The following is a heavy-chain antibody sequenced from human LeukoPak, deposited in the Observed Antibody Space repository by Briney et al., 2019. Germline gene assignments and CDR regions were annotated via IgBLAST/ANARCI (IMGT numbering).Heavy chain of an antibody. V-gene: IGHV1-18*01. CDR3: ARGFPSRRNYDSSGYYSYYFDY. CDR2: ISAYNANT. J-gene: IGHJ4*02. Sequence: ASVKVSCKASGYTFTSYGISWVRQAPGQGLEWMGWISAYNANTIYAQHLQGRVTMTTDTSTNTAYMELRSLRSDDTAVYYCARGFPSRRNYDSSGYYSYYFDYWGQGTLVTVSS. CDR1: GYTFTSYG. D-gene: IGHD3-22*01.